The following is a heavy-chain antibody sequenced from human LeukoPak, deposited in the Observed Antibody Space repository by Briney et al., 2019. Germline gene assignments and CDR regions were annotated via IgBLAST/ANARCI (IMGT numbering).Heavy chain of an antibody. CDR2: IWYDGSKK. CDR3: ARDISRGSLDY. J-gene: IGHJ4*02. D-gene: IGHD2-15*01. CDR1: GFTFSSHG. Sequence: GGSLRLSCAASGFTFSSHGMYWVRQAPGKGLEWVALIWYDGSKKNYADSVKGRFTISRDNSKNTLYLQMNSLRVEDTAVYYCARDISRGSLDYWGQGTLVTVSS. V-gene: IGHV3-33*01.